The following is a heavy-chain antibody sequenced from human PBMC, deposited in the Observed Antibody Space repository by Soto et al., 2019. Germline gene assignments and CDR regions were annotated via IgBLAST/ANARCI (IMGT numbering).Heavy chain of an antibody. CDR2: ISWNSGSI. CDR3: AKELYGLYYFDY. CDR1: GFTFDDYA. V-gene: IGHV3-9*01. D-gene: IGHD2-2*02. Sequence: GGSLRLSCAASGFTFDDYAMHWVRQAPGKGLEWVSGISWNSGSIGYADSVKGRFTISRDNAKNSLYLQMNSLRAEDTALYYCAKELYGLYYFDYWGQGTLVTVSS. J-gene: IGHJ4*02.